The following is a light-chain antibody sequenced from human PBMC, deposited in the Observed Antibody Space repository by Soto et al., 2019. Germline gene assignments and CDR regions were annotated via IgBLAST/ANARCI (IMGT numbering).Light chain of an antibody. CDR2: AVN. V-gene: IGLV2-23*02. J-gene: IGLJ3*02. Sequence: QSALTQPASVSGSPGQSITISCTGTSSDVGSYNFVSWYQQHPGKAPKLMIYAVNVRPSGVSNRFSGSKSGNTASLTISGVRAEDEADYYCCSYAGGSPFWVLGGGTKLTVL. CDR1: SSDVGSYNF. CDR3: CSYAGGSPFWV.